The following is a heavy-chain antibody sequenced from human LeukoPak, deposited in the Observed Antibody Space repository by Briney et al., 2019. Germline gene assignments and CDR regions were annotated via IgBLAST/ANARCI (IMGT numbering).Heavy chain of an antibody. CDR2: IYTSGST. CDR1: GGSISSGSSY. CDR3: ASLAYYYDSSGYPDAFDI. V-gene: IGHV4-61*02. Sequence: SQTLSLTCTVSGGSISSGSSYWSWIRQPAGKGLEWIGRIYTSGSTNYNPSLKSRVTISVDTSKHQFSLKLSSVTAADTAVYYCASLAYYYDSSGYPDAFDIWGQGTMVTVSS. D-gene: IGHD3-22*01. J-gene: IGHJ3*02.